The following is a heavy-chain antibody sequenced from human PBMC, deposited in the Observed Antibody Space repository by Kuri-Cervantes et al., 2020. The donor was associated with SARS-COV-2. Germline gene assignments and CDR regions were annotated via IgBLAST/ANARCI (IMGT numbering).Heavy chain of an antibody. Sequence: GGSLRLSCAASGFTFSSYSMNWVRQAPGKGLEWVSYISSSSSTIYYADSVKGRFTISRDNAKNSLYLQMNSLRAEDTAVYYCAKVYGDIVVPAAKYFQHWGQGTLVTVSS. CDR1: GFTFSSYS. J-gene: IGHJ1*01. CDR2: ISSSSSTI. V-gene: IGHV3-48*04. CDR3: AKVYGDIVVPAAKYFQH. D-gene: IGHD2-2*01.